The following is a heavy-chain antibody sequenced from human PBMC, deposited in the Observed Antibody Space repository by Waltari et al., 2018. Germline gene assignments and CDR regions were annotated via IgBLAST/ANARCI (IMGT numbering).Heavy chain of an antibody. D-gene: IGHD1-26*01. J-gene: IGHJ4*02. CDR1: GFTFRSYG. Sequence: QVQLVESGGGVVRPGRSLRLSCAASGFTFRSYGMHWVRQIPGKVLEWLTFISFDGSDKYYADSVKGRLTIYKDNSRNTLYLQMNSLRPEDTAVYFCAKDHQWEVLLPIYQIDYWGRGTLVTVSS. V-gene: IGHV3-30*18. CDR3: AKDHQWEVLLPIYQIDY. CDR2: ISFDGSDK.